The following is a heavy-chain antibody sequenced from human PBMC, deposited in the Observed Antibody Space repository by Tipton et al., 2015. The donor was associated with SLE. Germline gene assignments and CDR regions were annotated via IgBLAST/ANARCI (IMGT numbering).Heavy chain of an antibody. CDR1: GFTFSNYA. CDR3: AKVAVAGRNY. V-gene: IGHV3-23*03. Sequence: SLRLSCAASGFTFSNYAMSWVRQAPGKGLEWVSIIYSGGSTYYADSVKGRFTISRDNSKNTLYLQMSSLRADDTAVYYCAKVAVAGRNYWGQGTLVTVSS. J-gene: IGHJ4*02. CDR2: IYSGGST. D-gene: IGHD6-19*01.